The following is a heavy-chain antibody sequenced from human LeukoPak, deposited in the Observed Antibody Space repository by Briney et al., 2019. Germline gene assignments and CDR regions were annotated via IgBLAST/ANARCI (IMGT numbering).Heavy chain of an antibody. CDR2: IFYSGST. J-gene: IGHJ4*02. Sequence: SETLSLTCPVSGGSIGTTNYYWSWFRQPPGKGLEWIGSIFYSGSTFYNPSFQSRITISVDTSKNQFSLKLGSVTAADTAVYYCSRQFLDWLAHDYWGQGSLVTVSS. CDR3: SRQFLDWLAHDY. V-gene: IGHV4-39*01. CDR1: GGSIGTTNYY. D-gene: IGHD3/OR15-3a*01.